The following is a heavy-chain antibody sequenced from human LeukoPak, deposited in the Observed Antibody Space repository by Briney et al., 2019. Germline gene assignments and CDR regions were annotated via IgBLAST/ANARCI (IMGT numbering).Heavy chain of an antibody. Sequence: ASVKVSCKASGYTFTGYYMHWVRQAPGQGLEWMGWINPNSGGTNYAQKFQGRVTMTRDTSISTAYMELSRLRSDDTAVYYCAREGEYYYDSSGYLDALDIWGQGTMVTVSS. CDR1: GYTFTGYY. CDR2: INPNSGGT. D-gene: IGHD3-22*01. V-gene: IGHV1-2*02. J-gene: IGHJ3*02. CDR3: AREGEYYYDSSGYLDALDI.